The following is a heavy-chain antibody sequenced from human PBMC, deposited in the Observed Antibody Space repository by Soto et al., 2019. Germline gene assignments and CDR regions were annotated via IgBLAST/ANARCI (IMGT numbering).Heavy chain of an antibody. CDR3: AKDTLYCSGGSCYSLGDY. J-gene: IGHJ4*02. V-gene: IGHV3-23*01. Sequence: GGSLRLSCAASGFTFSSYAMSWVRQAPGKGLEWVSTISGSGGSTYYADSVKGRFTISRDNSKNTLYLQMSSLRAEDTAVYYCAKDTLYCSGGSCYSLGDYWDQGTLVTVSS. CDR1: GFTFSSYA. D-gene: IGHD2-15*01. CDR2: ISGSGGST.